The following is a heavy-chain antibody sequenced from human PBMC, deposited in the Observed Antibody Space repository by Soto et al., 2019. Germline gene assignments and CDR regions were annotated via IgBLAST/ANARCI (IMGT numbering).Heavy chain of an antibody. D-gene: IGHD5-12*01. CDR2: SRTKANSYTT. CDR3: TRASRVIVALDY. V-gene: IGHV3-72*01. Sequence: EVQLVESGGGLVQPGGSLRLSCAASGFTFSDHYMDWVRQAPGKGLEWVGRSRTKANSYTTEYASSVTGRFIISRDDSKNSLYLQMNSLQTEDTAVYYCTRASRVIVALDYWGQGPLVTVAS. J-gene: IGHJ4*02. CDR1: GFTFSDHY.